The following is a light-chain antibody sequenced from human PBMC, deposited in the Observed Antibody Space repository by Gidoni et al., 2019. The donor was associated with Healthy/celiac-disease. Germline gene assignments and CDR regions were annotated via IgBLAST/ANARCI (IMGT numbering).Light chain of an antibody. Sequence: DILMTQSLDSLSVSLCESATLNCKSSQSVLYSSNNKNYLAWYQQKPGQPPEVIIYWASTREYGVPDRFSGSGCGKDFTLTISSMQDEDVAVYYCQKYYSTQTFGQXTKVEIK. J-gene: IGKJ1*01. CDR2: WAS. V-gene: IGKV4-1*01. CDR1: QSVLYSSNNKNY. CDR3: QKYYSTQT.